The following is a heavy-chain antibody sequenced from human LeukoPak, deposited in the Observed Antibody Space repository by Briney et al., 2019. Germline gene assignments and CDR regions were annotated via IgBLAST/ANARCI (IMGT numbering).Heavy chain of an antibody. V-gene: IGHV4-59*08. J-gene: IGHJ3*02. D-gene: IGHD3-16*01. CDR2: IYYSGGT. CDR1: GGSISSYY. CDR3: ARHGDFGDTDAFDI. Sequence: SETLSLTCTVSGGSISSYYWSWIRLPPGKGLEWIADIYYSGGTNYNPSLKSRVTISVDTSKNQVSLSLNSVTAAATAVYYCARHGDFGDTDAFDIWGQGTMVTVSS.